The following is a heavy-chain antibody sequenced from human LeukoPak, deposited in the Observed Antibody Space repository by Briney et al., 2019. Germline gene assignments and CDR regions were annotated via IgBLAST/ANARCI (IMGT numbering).Heavy chain of an antibody. CDR1: GFTFSSYT. V-gene: IGHV3-23*01. CDR2: ITTSDGNT. Sequence: GGSLRLSCAASGFTFSSYTMSWVRQAPGKGLEWVSTITTSDGNTYYADSVNSRFTVSRDNSKNTLFLQMNSLRAEDTAVYYCAKDGGLWVSAHWGDSWGRGTLVTVSS. CDR3: AKDGGLWVSAHWGDS. J-gene: IGHJ4*02. D-gene: IGHD7-27*01.